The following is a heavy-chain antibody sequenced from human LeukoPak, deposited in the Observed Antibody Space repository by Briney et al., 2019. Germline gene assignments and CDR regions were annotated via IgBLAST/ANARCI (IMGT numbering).Heavy chain of an antibody. CDR2: IYYSGST. D-gene: IGHD4-4*01. CDR3: ARSYSNLFDY. J-gene: IGHJ4*02. Sequence: SETLSLTCAVYGGSFSGYYWSWIRQPPGKGLEWIGYIYYSGSTNYNPSLKSRVTISVDTSKNQFSLKLTSVTAADTAVYYCARSYSNLFDYWGQGTLVTVSS. CDR1: GGSFSGYY. V-gene: IGHV4-59*01.